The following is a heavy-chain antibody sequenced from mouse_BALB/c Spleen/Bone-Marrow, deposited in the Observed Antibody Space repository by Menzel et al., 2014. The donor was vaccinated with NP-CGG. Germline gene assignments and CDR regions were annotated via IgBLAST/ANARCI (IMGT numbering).Heavy chain of an antibody. V-gene: IGHV3-2*02. D-gene: IGHD2-4*01. CDR1: GYSITSDYA. J-gene: IGHJ4*01. CDR2: ISYSGST. Sequence: LQQSGPGLVKPSRSLSLTCTVTGYSITSDYAWNWIRQFPGNRLEWLGYISYSGSTNYNPSLKSRISITRDTSKNQFFLQLNSVTTEDTATYYCARDDYEGDAMDYWGQGTSVTVSS. CDR3: ARDDYEGDAMDY.